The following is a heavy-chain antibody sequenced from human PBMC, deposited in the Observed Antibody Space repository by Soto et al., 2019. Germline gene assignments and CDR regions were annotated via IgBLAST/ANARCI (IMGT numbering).Heavy chain of an antibody. J-gene: IGHJ4*02. CDR1: GFTFSNYA. Sequence: EVQLLESGGGLVQPGGSLRLSCAASGFTFSNYAMSWVRQAPGMGLEWVSGISGSGGSTYYADSVKGRFTISRDNSKNTLYVQMNGLRVEDTAVYYCAKGGYTYCGGDSYSIHTSFDYWGQGTLVSVSS. D-gene: IGHD2-21*02. CDR2: ISGSGGST. V-gene: IGHV3-23*01. CDR3: AKGGYTYCGGDSYSIHTSFDY.